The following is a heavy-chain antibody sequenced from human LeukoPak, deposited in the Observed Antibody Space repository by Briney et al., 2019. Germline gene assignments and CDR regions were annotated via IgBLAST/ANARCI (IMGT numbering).Heavy chain of an antibody. Sequence: GESLKISCKGSGYSFTSYWIGWVRQMPGKGLAWMGIIYPGDSDTGYSPSFQGQVTISADKSVTTAYLERNSLKASDTALYYCVRQGLQSGTYPAYWGPGTLVTVSS. CDR3: VRQGLQSGTYPAY. D-gene: IGHD1-26*01. CDR2: IYPGDSDT. CDR1: GYSFTSYW. V-gene: IGHV5-51*01. J-gene: IGHJ4*02.